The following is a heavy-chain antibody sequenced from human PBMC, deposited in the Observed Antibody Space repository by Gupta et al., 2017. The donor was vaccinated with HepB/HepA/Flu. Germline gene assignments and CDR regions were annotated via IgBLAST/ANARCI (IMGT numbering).Heavy chain of an antibody. D-gene: IGHD1-1*01. V-gene: IGHV1-69*06. J-gene: IGHJ3*02. CDR1: GDTFSSYA. Sequence: QVQLVQSGAEVKKPGSSVKVSCKDSGDTFSSYAISWVRQAPGQGLEWMGGVIPMFGTTNYAQKFQERVTISADRATSTAYMELSALRSDDTAMYYCAREELEAYNWNEGGGGFGIWGQGTLVTVSS. CDR3: AREELEAYNWNEGGGGFGI. CDR2: VIPMFGTT.